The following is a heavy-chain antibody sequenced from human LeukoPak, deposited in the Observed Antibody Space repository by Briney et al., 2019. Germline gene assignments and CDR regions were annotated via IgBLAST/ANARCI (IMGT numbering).Heavy chain of an antibody. CDR1: GFTFSSYG. D-gene: IGHD3-22*01. CDR3: AYLPYYYDSSRMDV. J-gene: IGHJ6*03. CDR2: IRYDGSNK. Sequence: PGGSLRLSCAASGFTFSSYGMHWVRQAPGKGLEWVAFIRYDGSNKYYADSVKGRFTISRDNAKNSLYLQMNSLRAEDTAVYYCAYLPYYYDSSRMDVWGKGTTVTISS. V-gene: IGHV3-30*02.